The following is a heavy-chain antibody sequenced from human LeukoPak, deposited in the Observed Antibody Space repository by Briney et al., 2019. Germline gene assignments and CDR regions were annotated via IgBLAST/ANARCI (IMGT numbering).Heavy chain of an antibody. V-gene: IGHV3-49*04. CDR3: TRATLNYYDSGGYY. CDR1: GFTFSSYW. CDR2: IRSKAYGGTT. D-gene: IGHD3-22*01. J-gene: IGHJ4*02. Sequence: GGSLRLSCAASGFTFSSYWMSWVRQAPGKGLEWIGFIRSKAYGGTTEYAASVKGRFTISRDDSKSIGYLQMNSLKTEDTAVYYCTRATLNYYDSGGYYWGQGTLVTVSS.